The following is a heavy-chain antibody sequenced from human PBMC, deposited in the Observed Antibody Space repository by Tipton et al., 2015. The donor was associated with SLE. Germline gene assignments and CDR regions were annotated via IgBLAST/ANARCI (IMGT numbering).Heavy chain of an antibody. CDR2: ISYDGSNK. V-gene: IGHV3-30-3*01. Sequence: SLRLSCAASGFTFSSYAMHWVRQAPGKGLEWVAVISYDGSNKYYADSVKGRFTISRDNSKNTLYLQMNSLRAEDTAVYYCAKDQGSGWSDDAFDIWGQGTMVTVSS. D-gene: IGHD6-19*01. CDR1: GFTFSSYA. J-gene: IGHJ3*02. CDR3: AKDQGSGWSDDAFDI.